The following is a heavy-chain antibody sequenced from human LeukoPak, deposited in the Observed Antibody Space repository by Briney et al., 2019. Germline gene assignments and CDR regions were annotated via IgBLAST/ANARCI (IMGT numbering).Heavy chain of an antibody. CDR2: ISNSGREI. J-gene: IGHJ4*02. CDR3: GRGHWGLDY. V-gene: IGHV3-11*04. D-gene: IGHD7-27*01. CDR1: GFTFSDSY. Sequence: GGSLRLSCAASGFTFSDSYMTWIRQAPGKGLEWVSYISNSGREINYADSVKGRFTISRDNAMSSLYLQMNSLRVEDTAIYYCGRGHWGLDYWGQGTLVTVSS.